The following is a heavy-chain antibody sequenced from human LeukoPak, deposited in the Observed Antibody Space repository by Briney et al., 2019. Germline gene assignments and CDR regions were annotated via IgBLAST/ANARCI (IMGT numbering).Heavy chain of an antibody. CDR1: GFTFDDYG. J-gene: IGHJ6*02. CDR3: AKDLKWESDFYYGMDV. CDR2: ISWNSGRI. V-gene: IGHV3-9*01. Sequence: PGGSLRLSCVVSGFTFDDYGMHWVRQAPGKGLEWVSGISWNSGRIGYVDSVKGRFTISRDNAKNSLYLQMNSLRAEDTALYYCAKDLKWESDFYYGMDVWGQGTTVTVSS. D-gene: IGHD1-26*01.